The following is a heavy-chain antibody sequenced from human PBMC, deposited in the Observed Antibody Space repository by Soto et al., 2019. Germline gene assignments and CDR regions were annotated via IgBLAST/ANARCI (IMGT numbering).Heavy chain of an antibody. V-gene: IGHV3-23*01. CDR3: AKSGCSSTSCYARNADNRGNY. CDR1: GFTFSSYA. J-gene: IGHJ4*02. CDR2: ISGSGGST. D-gene: IGHD2-2*01. Sequence: GGSLRLSCAASGFTFSSYAMSWVRQAPGKGLEWVSAISGSGGSTYYADSVKGRFTISRDNSKNTLYLQMNSLRAEDTAVYYCAKSGCSSTSCYARNADNRGNYWGQGTLVTVSS.